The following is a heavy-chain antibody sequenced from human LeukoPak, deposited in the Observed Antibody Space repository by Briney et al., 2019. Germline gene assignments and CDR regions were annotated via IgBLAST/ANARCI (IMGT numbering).Heavy chain of an antibody. CDR2: ISISSSAI. D-gene: IGHD5/OR15-5a*01. J-gene: IGHJ5*02. CDR3: PRELSTMDGFDP. V-gene: IGHV3-21*01. Sequence: GGSLTHSHSASWFTYSYYSIHWVRQAPRKELDGVESISISSSAISYAHSVRGRFTISRDNPRTSLYLQMNRLRAEDTAVYYCPRELSTMDGFDPWGQGTLVTVSP. CDR1: WFTYSYYS.